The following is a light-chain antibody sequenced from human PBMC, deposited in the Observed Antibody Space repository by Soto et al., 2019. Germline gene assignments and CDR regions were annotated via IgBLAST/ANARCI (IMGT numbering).Light chain of an antibody. J-gene: IGKJ1*01. CDR3: QKYDSAPT. CDR1: QSISSY. CDR2: AAS. Sequence: DIQMTQSPSSLSASVGDRVTITCRASQSISSYLNWYQQRPGKVPKLLMYAASTLQSGVPSRFSGSGSGTDFTLTISSLQPEDVATYYCQKYDSAPTFGQGTKVDIK. V-gene: IGKV1-27*01.